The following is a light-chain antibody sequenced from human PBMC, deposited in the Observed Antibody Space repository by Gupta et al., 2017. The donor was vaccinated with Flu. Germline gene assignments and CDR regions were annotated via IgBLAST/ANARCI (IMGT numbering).Light chain of an antibody. Sequence: EIVMTQSPATLSVSPGERATLSCRASQSVSSNLAWYQQKPGQAPRLLIYGASTRATGIPARFSGRGSGTEFTLTISSLQSEDFAVYYCQQYNNWPPRGTFGGGTKVEIK. CDR2: GAS. CDR3: QQYNNWPPRGT. J-gene: IGKJ4*01. CDR1: QSVSSN. V-gene: IGKV3-15*01.